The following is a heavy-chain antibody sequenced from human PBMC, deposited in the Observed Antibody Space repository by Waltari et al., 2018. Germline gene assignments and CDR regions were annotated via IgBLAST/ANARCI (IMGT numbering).Heavy chain of an antibody. CDR1: GYRFNSYW. V-gene: IGHV5-51*01. CDR3: ARHRFMWGGIIDY. CDR2: IYPGDSDT. Sequence: EVQLVQSGAEVNTPGESLKISCKGSGYRFNSYWIGWVRPMPGKGLEWMGIIYPGDSDTRYSPSFQGQVTISADKSISTAYLQWSSLKASDTAMYYCARHRFMWGGIIDYWGQGTLVTVSS. D-gene: IGHD2-15*01. J-gene: IGHJ4*02.